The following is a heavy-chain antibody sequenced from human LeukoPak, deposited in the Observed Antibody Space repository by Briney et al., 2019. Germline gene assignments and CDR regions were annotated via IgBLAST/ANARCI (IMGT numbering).Heavy chain of an antibody. CDR3: ARRDIVANSGHYCYMDV. Sequence: SETLSLTCTVSGGSISSSSYYWGWIRQPPGKGLEWIGSIYYSGSTYYNPSLKSRVTISVDTSKNQFSLKLSSVTAADTAVYYCARRDIVANSGHYCYMDVWGKGTTVTVSS. CDR1: GGSISSSSYY. J-gene: IGHJ6*03. V-gene: IGHV4-39*01. CDR2: IYYSGST. D-gene: IGHD5-12*01.